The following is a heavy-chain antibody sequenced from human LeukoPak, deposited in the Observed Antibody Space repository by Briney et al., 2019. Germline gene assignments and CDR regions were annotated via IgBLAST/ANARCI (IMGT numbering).Heavy chain of an antibody. D-gene: IGHD3-10*01. V-gene: IGHV3-30*03. CDR2: ISYDGSNK. CDR3: ARDNDYYGSGDSVDY. CDR1: GFTFSSYG. Sequence: GRSLRLSCAASGFTFSSYGMHWVRQAPGKGLEWVAVISYDGSNKYYADSVKGRFTISRDNSKNTLYLQMNSLRAEDTAVYYCARDNDYYGSGDSVDYWGQGTLVTVSS. J-gene: IGHJ4*02.